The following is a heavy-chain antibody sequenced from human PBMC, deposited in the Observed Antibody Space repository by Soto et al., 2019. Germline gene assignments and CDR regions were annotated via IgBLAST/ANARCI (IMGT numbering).Heavy chain of an antibody. V-gene: IGHV4-59*12. CDR2: IYNSGST. D-gene: IGHD5-12*01. CDR3: ARGKYSGYDY. J-gene: IGHJ4*02. Sequence: PSETLSLTCTVSGGSISSYYWSWIRRPPGKGLEWIGYIYNSGSTHSNPSLQSRVTISVDTSKNQFSLKLSSVTAADTAVYYCARGKYSGYDYWGQGTLVTVSS. CDR1: GGSISSYY.